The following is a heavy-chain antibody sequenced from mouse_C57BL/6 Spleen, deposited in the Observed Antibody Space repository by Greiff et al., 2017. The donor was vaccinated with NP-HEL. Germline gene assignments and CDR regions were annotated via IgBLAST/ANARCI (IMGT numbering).Heavy chain of an antibody. V-gene: IGHV1-15*01. Sequence: QVQLQQSGAELVRPGASVTLSCKASGYTFTDYEMNWVKQTPVHGLEWIGAIDPETGGTAYNQKFKGKAILTADTSSSTAYMELRRLTSEDSAVYYCTGYSYVSSYPYWYFDVWGTGTTVTVSS. J-gene: IGHJ1*03. D-gene: IGHD1-1*01. CDR1: GYTFTDYE. CDR3: TGYSYVSSYPYWYFDV. CDR2: IDPETGGT.